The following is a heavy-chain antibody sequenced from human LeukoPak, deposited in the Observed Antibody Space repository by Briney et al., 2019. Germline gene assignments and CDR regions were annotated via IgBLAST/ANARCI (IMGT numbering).Heavy chain of an antibody. CDR2: IYHSGST. V-gene: IGHV4-38-2*01. CDR3: ARGYEARGWFDP. D-gene: IGHD5-12*01. J-gene: IGHJ5*02. Sequence: SETLSLTCAVSGYSISSGYYWGWIRQPPGKGLEWIGSIYHSGSTYYNPSLKSRVTISVDTSKNQFSLKLSSMTAADTAVYYCARGYEARGWFDPWGQGTLVTVSS. CDR1: GYSISSGYY.